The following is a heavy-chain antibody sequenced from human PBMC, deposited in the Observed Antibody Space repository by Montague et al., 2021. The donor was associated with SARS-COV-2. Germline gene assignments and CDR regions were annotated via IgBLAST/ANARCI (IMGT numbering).Heavy chain of an antibody. Sequence: TLSLTCTVSGGSISSGSYYWTWFRQPAGKGLEWIGRIYTSGSANYNASLKSRVTISLDTSKNQFSLKLSSVTAANTAVYYCARDRERYDASDYSGVYYYYGMDVWGQGTTVTVSS. CDR3: ARDRERYDASDYSGVYYYYGMDV. CDR2: IYTSGSA. V-gene: IGHV4-61*02. D-gene: IGHD3-22*01. CDR1: GGSISSGSYY. J-gene: IGHJ6*02.